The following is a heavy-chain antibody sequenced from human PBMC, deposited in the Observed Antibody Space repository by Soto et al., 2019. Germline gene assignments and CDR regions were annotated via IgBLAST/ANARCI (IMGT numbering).Heavy chain of an antibody. J-gene: IGHJ3*02. V-gene: IGHV3-7*03. CDR2: IKQDGSEK. D-gene: IGHD6-6*01. Sequence: PGGSLRLSCAASGFTFSSYWMSWVRQAPGKGLEWVANIKQDGSEKYYVDSVKGRFTISRDNAKNSLYLQMNSLRAEDTAVYYCARDPISIAARPVGAFDIWGQGTMVTVSS. CDR1: GFTFSSYW. CDR3: ARDPISIAARPVGAFDI.